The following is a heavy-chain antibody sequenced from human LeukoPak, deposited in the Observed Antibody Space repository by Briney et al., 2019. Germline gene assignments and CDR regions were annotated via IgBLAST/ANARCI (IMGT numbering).Heavy chain of an antibody. J-gene: IGHJ4*02. D-gene: IGHD3-3*01. V-gene: IGHV3-23*01. CDR1: GFSFSNYV. CDR2: ISGSGGST. Sequence: GGSLRLSCAASGFSFSNYVMSWVRQAPGKGPEWVSGISGSGGSTYYADSVKGRFTISRDNSKNTLYLQMNSLRAEDTAVYYCAKEDDFWSGYTRYWGQGTLVTVSS. CDR3: AKEDDFWSGYTRY.